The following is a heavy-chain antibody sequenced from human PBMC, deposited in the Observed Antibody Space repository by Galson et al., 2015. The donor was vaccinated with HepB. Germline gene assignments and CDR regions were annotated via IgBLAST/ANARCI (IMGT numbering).Heavy chain of an antibody. V-gene: IGHV3-48*01. CDR3: AKDIAVVVAATGIDY. J-gene: IGHJ4*02. D-gene: IGHD2-15*01. CDR1: GFTFSSYS. Sequence: SLRLSCAASGFTFSSYSMNWVRQAPGKGLEWVSYISSSSSTIYYADSVKGRFTISRDNSKNTLYLQMNSLRAEDTAVYYCAKDIAVVVAATGIDYWGQGTLVTVSS. CDR2: ISSSSSTI.